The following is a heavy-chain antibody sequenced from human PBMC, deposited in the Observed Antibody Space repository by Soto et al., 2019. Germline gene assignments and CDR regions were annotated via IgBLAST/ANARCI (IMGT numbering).Heavy chain of an antibody. Sequence: SETLSLTCTVSGGSISSYYWSWIRQPPGKGLEWIGYIYYSGSTNYNPSLKSRVTISVDTSKNQFSLKLSSVTAADTAVYYCARGDYYGSEYWGQGPLVTVSS. D-gene: IGHD3-10*01. J-gene: IGHJ4*02. V-gene: IGHV4-59*01. CDR1: GGSISSYY. CDR3: ARGDYYGSEY. CDR2: IYYSGST.